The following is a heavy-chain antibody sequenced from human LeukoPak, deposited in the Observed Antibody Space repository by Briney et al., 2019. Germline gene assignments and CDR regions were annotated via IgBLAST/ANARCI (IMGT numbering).Heavy chain of an antibody. CDR2: IYYSGST. Sequence: SETLSLTCTVSGGSISSYYWSWIRQPPGKGLEWIGYIYYSGSTTYNPSLKSRITISVDTSTNQFSLKLSSVTAADAAVYYCARWTWGNFDYWGQGTLVTVSS. V-gene: IGHV4-59*01. J-gene: IGHJ4*02. CDR1: GGSISSYY. D-gene: IGHD3-16*01. CDR3: ARWTWGNFDY.